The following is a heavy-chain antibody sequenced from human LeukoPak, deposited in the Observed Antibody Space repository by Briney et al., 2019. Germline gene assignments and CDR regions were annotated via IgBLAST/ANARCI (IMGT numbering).Heavy chain of an antibody. CDR2: ISGSGGST. CDR1: GFTFSSYA. Sequence: PGGSLRLSSAASGFTFSSYAMSWVRQAPGKGLEWVSAISGSGGSTYYADSVKGRFTISRDNSKNTLYLQMNSLRAEDTAVYYCAKGTAPSGWYHDLDYWGQGTLVTVSS. V-gene: IGHV3-23*01. J-gene: IGHJ4*02. CDR3: AKGTAPSGWYHDLDY. D-gene: IGHD6-19*01.